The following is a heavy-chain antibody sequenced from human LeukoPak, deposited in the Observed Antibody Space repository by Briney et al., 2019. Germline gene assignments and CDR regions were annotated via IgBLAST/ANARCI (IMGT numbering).Heavy chain of an antibody. V-gene: IGHV1-2*02. CDR2: INPNSGDT. D-gene: IGHD2-2*01. CDR3: ARDQGYCSSASICPADY. J-gene: IGHJ4*02. CDR1: GYTITGYY. Sequence: ASVRVSCKASGYTITGYYMHWVRQAPGQGLEWMGWINPNSGDTYFAQNFQGRVTMTRDTSIRTAYMELSRLTSADTAVYYCARDQGYCSSASICPADYWGQGTLVTVSS.